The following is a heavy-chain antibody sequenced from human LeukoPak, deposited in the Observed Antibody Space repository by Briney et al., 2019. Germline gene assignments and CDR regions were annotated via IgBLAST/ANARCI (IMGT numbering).Heavy chain of an antibody. D-gene: IGHD6-19*01. CDR3: AREPYSSGWYGPDAFDI. CDR2: ISSSSSTI. J-gene: IGHJ3*02. Sequence: GSLRLSCAASGFTFSSYSMNWVRQAPGKGLEWVSYISSSSSTIYYADSVKGRFTISRDNAKNSLYLQMNSLRDEDTAVYYCAREPYSSGWYGPDAFDIWGQGTMVTVSS. CDR1: GFTFSSYS. V-gene: IGHV3-48*02.